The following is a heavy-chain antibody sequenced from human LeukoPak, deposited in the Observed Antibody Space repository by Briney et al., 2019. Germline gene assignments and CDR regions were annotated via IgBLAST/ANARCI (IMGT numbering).Heavy chain of an antibody. CDR2: IYPADSDT. Sequence: GESLMISCKGSGYSFTTYWIAWVRQMPGKGLECMGIIYPADSDTRYSPSFQGQVTISADKSITTAYLQWSSLKASDTAIYYCARRDWNGQYYFDFWGQGTLVTVSS. D-gene: IGHD1-1*01. J-gene: IGHJ4*02. V-gene: IGHV5-51*01. CDR3: ARRDWNGQYYFDF. CDR1: GYSFTTYW.